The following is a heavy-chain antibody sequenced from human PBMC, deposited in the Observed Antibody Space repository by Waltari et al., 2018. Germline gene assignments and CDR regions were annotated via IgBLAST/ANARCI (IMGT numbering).Heavy chain of an antibody. CDR3: ARDPAPDIAAAGIGWFDP. CDR2: IYYSGRT. D-gene: IGHD6-13*01. CDR1: GGSISSGGYY. V-gene: IGHV4-31*03. Sequence: QVQLQESGPGLVKPSQTLSLTCTVSGGSISSGGYYWSWIRQHPGKGLEWIGYIYYSGRTYYNPSLKSRVTISVDTSKNQFSLKLSSVTAADTAVYYCARDPAPDIAAAGIGWFDPWGQGTLVTVSS. J-gene: IGHJ5*02.